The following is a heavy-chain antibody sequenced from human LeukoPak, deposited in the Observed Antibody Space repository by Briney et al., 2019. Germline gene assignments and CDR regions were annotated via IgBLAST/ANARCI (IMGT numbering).Heavy chain of an antibody. V-gene: IGHV1-8*03. CDR2: MNPKSGNT. Sequence: ASVKVSCKASGYTFTSYDINWVRQATGQGLDGMGGMNPKSGNTGYAQKFQGRVTITRNTSISTAYMELSSLRSEDTAVYYCARVTVNENYYYYMDVWGKGTTVTVSS. CDR3: ARVTVNENYYYYMDV. D-gene: IGHD4-11*01. J-gene: IGHJ6*03. CDR1: GYTFTSYD.